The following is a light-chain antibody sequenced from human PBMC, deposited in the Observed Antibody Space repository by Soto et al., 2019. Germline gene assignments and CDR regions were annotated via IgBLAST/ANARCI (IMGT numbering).Light chain of an antibody. Sequence: EIVLTQSPGTLSLPPGEGATLSCRASQSISSNFLAWYQQKRGQAPRLLIHGASNRATGIQDRFSGSGSGTDFTLTITRLEPEDFAVYYCQQYGGSPRTFGQGTKVEVK. CDR2: GAS. V-gene: IGKV3-20*01. J-gene: IGKJ1*01. CDR1: QSISSNF. CDR3: QQYGGSPRT.